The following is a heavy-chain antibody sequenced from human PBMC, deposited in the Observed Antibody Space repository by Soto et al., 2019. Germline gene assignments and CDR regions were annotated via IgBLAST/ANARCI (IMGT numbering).Heavy chain of an antibody. J-gene: IGHJ4*02. CDR2: MNPNSGNT. Sequence: GASVKVSCKASGYTFTSYDINWVRQATGQGLEWMGWMNPNSGNTGYAQKFQGRVTMTRNTSISTAYMELSSLRSEDTAAYYCAGGIAVAGTPANYFDYWGQGTLVTVSS. V-gene: IGHV1-8*01. D-gene: IGHD6-19*01. CDR1: GYTFTSYD. CDR3: AGGIAVAGTPANYFDY.